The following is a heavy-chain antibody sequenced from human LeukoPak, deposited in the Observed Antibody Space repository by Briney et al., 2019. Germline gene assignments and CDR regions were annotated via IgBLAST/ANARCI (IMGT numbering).Heavy chain of an antibody. CDR2: IYHSGST. Sequence: SETLSLTCTVSGYSISSGYYWGWIRQPPGKGLEWIGSIYHSGSTYYNPSLKSRVTISVDTSKNQFSLKLSSVTAADTAVYYCASPNFDWGQGTLVTVSS. CDR1: GYSISSGYY. CDR3: ASPNFD. V-gene: IGHV4-38-2*02. J-gene: IGHJ4*02. D-gene: IGHD4/OR15-4a*01.